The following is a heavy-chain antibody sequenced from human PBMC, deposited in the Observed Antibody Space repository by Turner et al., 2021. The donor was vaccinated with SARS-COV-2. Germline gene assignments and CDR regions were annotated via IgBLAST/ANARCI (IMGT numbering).Heavy chain of an antibody. CDR3: ARVVGGFGELGYYYYYGMDV. CDR2: IIPILGIA. CDR1: GGTFSTYA. J-gene: IGHJ6*02. V-gene: IGHV1-69*10. D-gene: IGHD3-10*01. Sequence: QVQLVQSGAEVKKPGSSVKVSCKASGGTFSTYAISWVRQAPGQGLEWMGGIIPILGIANYAQKFQGRVTITADKSTTTAYRGLSSLRSEDTAVYYCARVVGGFGELGYYYYYGMDVWGQGTTVTVSS.